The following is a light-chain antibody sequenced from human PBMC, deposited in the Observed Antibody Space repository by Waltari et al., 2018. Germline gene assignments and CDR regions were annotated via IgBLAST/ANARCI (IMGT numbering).Light chain of an antibody. Sequence: DRVTITCQATRDITTFLSWFQQRPGKAPQLLIYDASTLQPGVPSRFSGSGSGTTFSFTITSLQPEDSATYYCQHYHNLPYTFGRGTKLQIK. CDR1: RDITTF. CDR3: QHYHNLPYT. V-gene: IGKV1-33*01. CDR2: DAS. J-gene: IGKJ2*01.